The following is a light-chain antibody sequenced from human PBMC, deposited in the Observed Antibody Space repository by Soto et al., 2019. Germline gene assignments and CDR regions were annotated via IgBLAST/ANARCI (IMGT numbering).Light chain of an antibody. CDR1: SSDVGTYNL. V-gene: IGLV2-23*01. CDR2: DAT. CDR3: CSYGRSPTFVE. Sequence: QSALTQPASVSGSPGQSITISCTGTSSDVGTYNLVSWYQQHPGTAPKLIIYDATKRPSGVSDRFSGSKSGNTASLTISGLQAEDEADYYCCSYGRSPTFVEFGEGTKVTVL. J-gene: IGLJ2*01.